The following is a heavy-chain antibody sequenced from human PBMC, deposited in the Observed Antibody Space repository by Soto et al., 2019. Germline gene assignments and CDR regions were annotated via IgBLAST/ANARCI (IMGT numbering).Heavy chain of an antibody. CDR1: GFTFSSYW. CDR3: ARDPNIVATMGSIYYYYGMDV. D-gene: IGHD5-12*01. Sequence: EVQLVESGGGLVQSGGSVRLSCAVCGFTFSSYWMSWVREAPGKGVEWVANIKQEGREKYYVDSVKGRYTISRDNAKNSLYLQMNSLRAEDTAVYYCARDPNIVATMGSIYYYYGMDVWGQGTTVTVSS. J-gene: IGHJ6*02. V-gene: IGHV3-7*01. CDR2: IKQEGREK.